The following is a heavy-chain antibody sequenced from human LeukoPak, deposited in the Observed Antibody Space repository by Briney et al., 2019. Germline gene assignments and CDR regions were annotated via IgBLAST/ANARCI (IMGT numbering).Heavy chain of an antibody. V-gene: IGHV3-23*01. CDR3: AKDQNAYNYVFDY. Sequence: PGGSLTLSCAASGFTFSSYAMSWVRQAPGKGLEWVSTITGSGGGTYYADSVKGRFSISRDNSKNTLYLQMNSLRAEDTALYYCAKDQNAYNYVFDYWGQGTLVTVSS. CDR1: GFTFSSYA. J-gene: IGHJ4*02. CDR2: ITGSGGGT. D-gene: IGHD5-24*01.